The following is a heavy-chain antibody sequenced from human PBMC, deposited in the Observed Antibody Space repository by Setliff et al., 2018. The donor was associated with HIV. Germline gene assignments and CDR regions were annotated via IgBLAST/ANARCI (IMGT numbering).Heavy chain of an antibody. J-gene: IGHJ4*02. V-gene: IGHV4-59*01. D-gene: IGHD4-17*01. CDR3: AREIYGGNSRPFDY. CDR2: IYYNGNT. Sequence: SETLSLTCTVSGGSITSYYWSWIRQPPGKGLEWIGYIYYNGNTNYNPSLKSRGTISVDTSKNQFSLKLTSVTAADTALYYCAREIYGGNSRPFDYWGQGTLVTVSS. CDR1: GGSITSYY.